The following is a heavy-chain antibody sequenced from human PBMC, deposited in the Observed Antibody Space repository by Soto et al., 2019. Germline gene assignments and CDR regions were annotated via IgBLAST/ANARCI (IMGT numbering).Heavy chain of an antibody. D-gene: IGHD5-12*01. J-gene: IGHJ6*02. CDR1: GFTFSSYG. V-gene: IGHV3-30*18. CDR3: AKGRHSGYDYYYYGMDV. Sequence: QVQLVESGGGVVQPGRSLRLSCAASGFTFSSYGMHWVRQAPGKGLEWVAVISYDGSNKYYADSVKGRFTISRDNSKNTLYLQMNSLRAEDTAVYYCAKGRHSGYDYYYYGMDVWGQGTTVTVSS. CDR2: ISYDGSNK.